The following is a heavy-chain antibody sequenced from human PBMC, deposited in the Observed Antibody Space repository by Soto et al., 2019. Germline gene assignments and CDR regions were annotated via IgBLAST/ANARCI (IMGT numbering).Heavy chain of an antibody. CDR2: ISSNGGST. Sequence: EVQLVESGGGLVQPGGSLRLSCAASGFTFSSYAMHWVRQAPGKGLEYVSAISSNGGSTYYANSVKGRFTISRDNSKNTLYLQMGSLRAEDMAVYYCARDQGYCTNGVCQKYRDYWYFDLWGRGTLVTVSS. CDR1: GFTFSSYA. D-gene: IGHD2-8*01. J-gene: IGHJ2*01. CDR3: ARDQGYCTNGVCQKYRDYWYFDL. V-gene: IGHV3-64*01.